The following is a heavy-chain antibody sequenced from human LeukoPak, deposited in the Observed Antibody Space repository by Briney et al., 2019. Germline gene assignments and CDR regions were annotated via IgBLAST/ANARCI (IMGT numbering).Heavy chain of an antibody. Sequence: SETLSLTCTVSGGSISSYYWSWIRQPAGKGLEWIGRIYTSGSTNYNPSLTSRVTMSVDTSKNQFSLTLSFVTAADTAVYYCARDAVTYYYYYMDVWGKGTTVTISS. V-gene: IGHV4-4*07. CDR1: GGSISSYY. CDR2: IYTSGST. J-gene: IGHJ6*03. CDR3: ARDAVTYYYYYMDV. D-gene: IGHD4-17*01.